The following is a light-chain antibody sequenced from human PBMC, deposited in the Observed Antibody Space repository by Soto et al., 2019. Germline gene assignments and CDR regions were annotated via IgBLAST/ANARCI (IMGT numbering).Light chain of an antibody. V-gene: IGKV1-5*03. CDR3: QQYSTYSF. CDR1: QSISSW. Sequence: DIQMTQSPSTLSASVGDRVTFTCRASQSISSWLAWYQQKPGKAPKLLIYKASSLESGVPSRFSGSGSGTEFTLTISCLQPDDFATYYCQQYSTYSFFGQGTLLEIK. J-gene: IGKJ5*01. CDR2: KAS.